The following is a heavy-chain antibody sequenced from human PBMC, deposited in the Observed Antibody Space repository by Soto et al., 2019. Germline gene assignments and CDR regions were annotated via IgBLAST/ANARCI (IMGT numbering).Heavy chain of an antibody. CDR2: IFSNDGK. D-gene: IGHD2-2*01. CDR3: ARMRGGCNSILCYAVHLDS. Sequence: QVTLQESGPVLVKPTETLTLTCTGSEFSTSVGVGWLRHPPGKALEWIAHIFSNDGKSYRTTLSNRLTVSKGTSKAQIVITPANMDPADTATYFCARMRGGCNSILCYAVHLDSWAPGTKVSLSS. J-gene: IGHJ4*02. CDR1: EFSTSVG. V-gene: IGHV2-26*01.